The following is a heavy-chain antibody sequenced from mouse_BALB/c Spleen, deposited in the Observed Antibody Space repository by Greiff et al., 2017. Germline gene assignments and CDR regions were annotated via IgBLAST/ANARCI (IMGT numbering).Heavy chain of an antibody. CDR3: TRSGTTVVATDWNFDV. CDR1: GYTFTSYY. CDR2: INPSNGGT. D-gene: IGHD1-1*01. J-gene: IGHJ1*01. V-gene: IGHV1S81*02. Sequence: LVESGAELVKPGASVKLSCKASGYTFTSYYMYWVKQRPGQGLEWIGEINPSNGGTNFNEKFKSKATLTVDKSSSTAYMQLSSLTSEDSAVYYCTRSGTTVVATDWNFDVWGAGTTVTVSS.